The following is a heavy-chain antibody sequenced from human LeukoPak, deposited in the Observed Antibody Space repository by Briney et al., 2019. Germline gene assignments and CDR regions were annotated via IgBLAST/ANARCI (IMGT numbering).Heavy chain of an antibody. D-gene: IGHD3-22*01. V-gene: IGHV1-46*01. CDR2: INPSGGST. CDR1: GYTFTSYY. CDR3: AKDRGRYYDSSGHYWGYYFDS. J-gene: IGHJ4*02. Sequence: ASVKVSCKASGYTFTSYYMHWVRQAPGQGLEWMGIINPSGGSTSYAQKFQGRVTMTRDTSTSTVYMELSSLRSEDTAVYYCAKDRGRYYDSSGHYWGYYFDSWGQGILVTVST.